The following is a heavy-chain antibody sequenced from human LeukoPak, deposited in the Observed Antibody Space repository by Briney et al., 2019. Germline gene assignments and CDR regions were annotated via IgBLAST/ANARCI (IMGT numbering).Heavy chain of an antibody. Sequence: ASVKVSCKASGYTFTGYYMHWVRQAPGQGLEWMGWINPNSGGTNYAQKFQGRVTMTRGTSISTAYMELSRLRSDDTAVYYCARKVVPAAMKNWFDPWGQGTLVTVSS. D-gene: IGHD2-2*01. CDR3: ARKVVPAAMKNWFDP. V-gene: IGHV1-2*02. CDR2: INPNSGGT. CDR1: GYTFTGYY. J-gene: IGHJ5*02.